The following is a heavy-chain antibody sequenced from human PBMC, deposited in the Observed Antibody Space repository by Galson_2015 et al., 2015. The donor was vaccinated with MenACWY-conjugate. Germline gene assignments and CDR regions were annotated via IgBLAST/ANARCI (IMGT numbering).Heavy chain of an antibody. CDR1: GFTFSDYY. CDR3: ARVQGGTRGVNY. CDR2: ISSSSTYT. J-gene: IGHJ4*02. V-gene: IGHV3-11*05. Sequence: SLRLSCAASGFTFSDYYMSWIRQAPGKGLEWVSYISSSSTYTDHADSVKGRFTISRGNAKNSLYLQMNSLRAEDTAVYYCARVQGGTRGVNYWGQGTLVTVSS. D-gene: IGHD1-1*01.